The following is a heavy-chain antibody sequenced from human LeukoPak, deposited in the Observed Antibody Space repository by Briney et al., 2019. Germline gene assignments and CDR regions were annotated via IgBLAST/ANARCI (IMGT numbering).Heavy chain of an antibody. D-gene: IGHD6-13*01. V-gene: IGHV4-59*08. CDR2: IYYSGST. Sequence: SETLSFTCTVSGGSISSYYWSWIRQPPGKGLEWIGYIYYSGSTNYNPSLKSRVTISVDTSKNQFSLKLSSVTAADTAVYYCARHDSSSWYGSPSFDYWGQGTLVTVSS. CDR3: ARHDSSSWYGSPSFDY. J-gene: IGHJ4*02. CDR1: GGSISSYY.